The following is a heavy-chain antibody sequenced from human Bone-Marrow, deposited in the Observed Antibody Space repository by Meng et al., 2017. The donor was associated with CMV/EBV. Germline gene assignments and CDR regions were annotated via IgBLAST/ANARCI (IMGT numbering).Heavy chain of an antibody. CDR3: ARGPSIAVAGETSKSSRYCYGMDV. D-gene: IGHD6-19*01. J-gene: IGHJ6*02. Sequence: ASVKVSCKASGYTFTGYYMHWVRQAPGQGLEWMGWINPNSGGTNYAQKFQGRVTMTRDTSISTAYMELSRLRSDDTAVYYCARGPSIAVAGETSKSSRYCYGMDVWGQGTTVTFSS. CDR2: INPNSGGT. CDR1: GYTFTGYY. V-gene: IGHV1-2*02.